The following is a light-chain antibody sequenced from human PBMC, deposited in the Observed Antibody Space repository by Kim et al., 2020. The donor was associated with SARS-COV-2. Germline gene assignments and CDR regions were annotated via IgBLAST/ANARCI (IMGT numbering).Light chain of an antibody. J-gene: IGKJ5*01. Sequence: LSPGESAPLSCRASQSVSSYVGWYQQKPGQAPRLLMYDVSNRATGIPARFSGSGSGTDFTLTISSLEPEDFAVYYCQQRRDWPPTFGQGTRLEIK. CDR1: QSVSSY. V-gene: IGKV3-11*01. CDR3: QQRRDWPPT. CDR2: DVS.